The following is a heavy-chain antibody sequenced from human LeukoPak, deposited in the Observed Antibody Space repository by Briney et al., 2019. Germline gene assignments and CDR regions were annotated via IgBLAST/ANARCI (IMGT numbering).Heavy chain of an antibody. D-gene: IGHD6-13*01. CDR3: ASGISAEESVAIDY. Sequence: GGSLRLSCAASGFAFSSYSLSWGRQPPGKGLEWVSSITAGGGNTYYADSVKGRFTISRDNARNTLYLQMNSLSAEDTAVYYCASGISAEESVAIDYWGQGTLVTVSS. CDR2: ITAGGGNT. V-gene: IGHV3-23*01. J-gene: IGHJ4*02. CDR1: GFAFSSYS.